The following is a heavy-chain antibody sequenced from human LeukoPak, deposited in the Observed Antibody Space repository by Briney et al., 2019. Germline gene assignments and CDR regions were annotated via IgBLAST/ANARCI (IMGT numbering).Heavy chain of an antibody. CDR2: ISGSGGST. CDR3: ANLRYFDWLFHNYFDY. V-gene: IGHV3-23*01. CDR1: GFTFSSYA. J-gene: IGHJ4*02. D-gene: IGHD3-9*01. Sequence: GGSLRLSCAASGFTFSSYAMSWVRQAPGKGLEWVSAISGSGGSTYYADSVKGRFTISRDNSKNTLYLQMNSLRAEDTAVYYRANLRYFDWLFHNYFDYWGQGTLVTVSS.